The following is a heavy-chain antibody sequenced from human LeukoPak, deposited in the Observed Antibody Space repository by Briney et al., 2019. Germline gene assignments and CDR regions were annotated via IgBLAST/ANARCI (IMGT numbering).Heavy chain of an antibody. CDR1: GFTFSSYG. D-gene: IGHD2-15*01. V-gene: IGHV3-33*01. CDR3: ARDLENCSGGSCYYYYYGMDV. Sequence: GRSLRLSRAASGFTFSSYGMHWVRQAPGKGLEWVAVIWYDGSNKYYADSVKGRFTISRDNSKNTLYLQMNSLRAEDTAVYYCARDLENCSGGSCYYYYYGMDVWGQGTTVTVSS. CDR2: IWYDGSNK. J-gene: IGHJ6*02.